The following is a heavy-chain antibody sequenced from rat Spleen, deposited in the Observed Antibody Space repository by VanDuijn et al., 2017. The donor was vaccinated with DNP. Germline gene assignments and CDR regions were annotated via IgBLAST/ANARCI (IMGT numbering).Heavy chain of an antibody. CDR3: ARQLYLPLFDY. Sequence: EVQLVESGGGLVQPGRSLKLSCAASGFTFSDYYMAWVRQAPTKGLEWVAYIRYDGGSSYYGDSVKGRFTISRDNAKSVLYLQMNSLRSEDMATYYCARQLYLPLFDYWGQGVMVTVSS. CDR1: GFTFSDYY. J-gene: IGHJ2*01. CDR2: IRYDGGSS. V-gene: IGHV5-22*01. D-gene: IGHD1-2*01.